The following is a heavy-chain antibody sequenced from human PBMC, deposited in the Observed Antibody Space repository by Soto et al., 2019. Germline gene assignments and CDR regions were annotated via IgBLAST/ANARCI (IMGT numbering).Heavy chain of an antibody. J-gene: IGHJ4*02. CDR1: GFTFSSYA. D-gene: IGHD6-13*01. V-gene: IGHV3-23*01. Sequence: VGSLRLSCAASGFTFSSYAMNWVRQAPGKGLEWVSSISGSGGNTYYADSVKGRFTISRDNSKNTLYLQMNSLRAEDTAVYYCACSSWYPTFYYFDYWGQGALVTVSS. CDR2: ISGSGGNT. CDR3: ACSSWYPTFYYFDY.